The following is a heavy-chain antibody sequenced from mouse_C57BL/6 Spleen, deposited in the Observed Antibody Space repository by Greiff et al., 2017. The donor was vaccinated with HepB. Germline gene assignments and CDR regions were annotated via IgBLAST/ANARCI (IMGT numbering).Heavy chain of an antibody. CDR2: INPNNGGT. CDR3: ARSADYDCDSGGFAY. V-gene: IGHV1-22*01. J-gene: IGHJ3*01. D-gene: IGHD2-4*01. CDR1: GYTFTDYN. Sequence: EVQLQQSGPELVKPGASVKMSCKASGYTFTDYNMHWVKQSHVKSLEWIGYINPNNGGTSYNQKFKGKATLTVNNSSSTAYLELRSLTSEDSAVYYCARSADYDCDSGGFAYWGQGTLVTVSA.